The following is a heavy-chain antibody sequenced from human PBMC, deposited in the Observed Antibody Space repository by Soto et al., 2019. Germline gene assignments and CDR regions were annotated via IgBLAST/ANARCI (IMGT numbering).Heavy chain of an antibody. Sequence: ASVKVSGKASGYMFTGYYIHWVRQAPGQRLEWMGWINAGNGNTKYSQKFQGRVTITRDTSASTAYMEPSSLRSEDTAVYYCARDLGIQLWSFDYWGQGTLVTVSS. V-gene: IGHV1-3*01. CDR2: INAGNGNT. CDR1: GYMFTGYY. CDR3: ARDLGIQLWSFDY. J-gene: IGHJ4*02. D-gene: IGHD5-18*01.